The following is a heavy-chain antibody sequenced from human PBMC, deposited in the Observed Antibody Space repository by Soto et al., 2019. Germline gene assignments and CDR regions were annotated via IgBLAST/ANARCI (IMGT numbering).Heavy chain of an antibody. CDR1: GYTFTGYY. Sequence: QVQLVQSGAEVKKPGASVKVSCKASGYTFTGYYMHWVRQAPGQGLEWMGWINPNSGGTNYAQKFQGRVTMTRDTSISTAYMELSRLRSGDTAVYYCARGGDSSSWSPYYYYYGMDVWGQGTTVTVSS. J-gene: IGHJ6*02. V-gene: IGHV1-2*02. CDR2: INPNSGGT. CDR3: ARGGDSSSWSPYYYYYGMDV. D-gene: IGHD6-13*01.